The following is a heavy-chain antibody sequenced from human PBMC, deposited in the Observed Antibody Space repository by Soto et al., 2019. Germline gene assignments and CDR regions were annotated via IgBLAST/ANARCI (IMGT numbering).Heavy chain of an antibody. CDR2: IYYTGST. V-gene: IGHV4-59*02. D-gene: IGHD2-8*01. CDR3: ARARVRGVSPDYDF. CDR1: GGYVLSYY. Sequence: QVQLQESGPGLVKPSETLSLTCSVSGGYVLSYYWSWLRQSPGRGLEWIAYIYYTGSTKYNPSLKSRATISLDTSKNEVYLKMTSVTAADTAVYYCARARVRGVSPDYDFWGQGTQVTVSS. J-gene: IGHJ4*02.